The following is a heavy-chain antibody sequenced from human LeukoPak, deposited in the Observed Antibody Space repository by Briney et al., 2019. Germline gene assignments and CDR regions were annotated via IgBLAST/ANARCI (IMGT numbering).Heavy chain of an antibody. CDR3: ARDATGGQWLDPIEL. CDR1: GDSMSRYH. Sequence: SETLSLTCTVSGDSMSRYHGICTRQPAGEGREGIRRIYTRGSSNYNPSRERRVTLSLDTSKKQFSLTLSPVTAADTAVYYCARDATGGQWLDPIELWGQRTMVTVSP. V-gene: IGHV4-4*07. CDR2: IYTRGSS. J-gene: IGHJ3*01. D-gene: IGHD6-19*01.